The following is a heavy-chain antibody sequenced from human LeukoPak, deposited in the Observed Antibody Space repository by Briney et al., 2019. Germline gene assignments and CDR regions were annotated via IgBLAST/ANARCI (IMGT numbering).Heavy chain of an antibody. CDR3: ARDGGGPGDAFDI. D-gene: IGHD2-15*01. V-gene: IGHV1-18*01. Sequence: GASVTVSCTASVYTFTNYGLSWVRQAPGQGLEWMGWISGYNGNTNYAQRLQGRVTLTTDTSTNTAYMELTSLRSDDTAVYYCARDGGGPGDAFDIWGQGTMVTVSS. CDR2: ISGYNGNT. J-gene: IGHJ3*02. CDR1: VYTFTNYG.